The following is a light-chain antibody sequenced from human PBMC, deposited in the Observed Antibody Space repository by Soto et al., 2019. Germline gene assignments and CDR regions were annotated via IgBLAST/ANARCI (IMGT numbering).Light chain of an antibody. CDR3: CSYAGSSTYV. CDR2: EGS. Sequence: QSVLTQPVSVSGSPGQSITISCTGTSSDVGGFNLVSWYQQHPGKAPKLMIYEGSERPSGVSDRFSGSKSGNTASLTISGLQAADEADYYCCSYAGSSTYVFGTGTKVTVL. J-gene: IGLJ1*01. CDR1: SSDVGGFNL. V-gene: IGLV2-23*01.